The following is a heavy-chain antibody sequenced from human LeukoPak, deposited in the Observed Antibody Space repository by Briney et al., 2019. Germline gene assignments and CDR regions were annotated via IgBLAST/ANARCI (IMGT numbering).Heavy chain of an antibody. Sequence: GGSLRLSCAASGFTFSNYGMHWVRQAPGKGLEWVAFIRYDGSNKYYADSVKGRFTISRDNSKNTLYLQMNSLRAEDTAVYYCARGVYDYVWGSYRSRYFDYWGQGTLVTVSS. V-gene: IGHV3-30*02. CDR1: GFTFSNYG. J-gene: IGHJ4*02. D-gene: IGHD3-16*02. CDR3: ARGVYDYVWGSYRSRYFDY. CDR2: IRYDGSNK.